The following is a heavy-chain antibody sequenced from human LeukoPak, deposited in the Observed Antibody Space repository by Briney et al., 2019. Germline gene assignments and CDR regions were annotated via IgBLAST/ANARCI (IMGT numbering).Heavy chain of an antibody. CDR3: ARDRRGKVRGVIGYFDY. D-gene: IGHD3-10*01. J-gene: IGHJ4*02. CDR1: GGTFSSYA. Sequence: SVKVSCKASGGTFSSYAISWVRQAPGQGLEWMGGIIPIFGTANYAQKFQGRVTITADESTSTAYMELSSLRSEDTAVYYCARDRRGKVRGVIGYFDYWGQGTLVTVSS. CDR2: IIPIFGTA. V-gene: IGHV1-69*13.